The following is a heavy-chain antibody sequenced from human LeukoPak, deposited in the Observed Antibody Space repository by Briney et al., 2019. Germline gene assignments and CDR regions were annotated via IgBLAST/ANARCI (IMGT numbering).Heavy chain of an antibody. CDR1: GYTFTNYP. Sequence: GASVKVSCKASGYTFTNYPLHWVRQAPGQRLEWMGWINAGNDNTKYSRKFQGRVTITRDASASTAYMELSSLRSEDTAVYYCARVFSMVRGGPSWVDRWGQGTLVTVSS. V-gene: IGHV1-3*01. D-gene: IGHD3-10*01. CDR3: ARVFSMVRGGPSWVDR. J-gene: IGHJ5*02. CDR2: INAGNDNT.